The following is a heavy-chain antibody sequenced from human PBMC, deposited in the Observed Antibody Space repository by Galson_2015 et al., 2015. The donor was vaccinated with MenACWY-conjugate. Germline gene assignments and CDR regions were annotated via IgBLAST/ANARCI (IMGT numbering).Heavy chain of an antibody. CDR2: IDSSGSDI. Sequence: SLRLSCAASGFIFSSYSMNWVRQAPGKGLEWVSSIDSSGSDIYYGDSVKGRFTISSDNAKNSVFLQMNSLRAEDTAVYYCARGIGDYVDGSGDCWGQGTLVTVSS. J-gene: IGHJ4*02. CDR3: ARGIGDYVDGSGDC. D-gene: IGHD4-17*01. CDR1: GFIFSSYS. V-gene: IGHV3-21*01.